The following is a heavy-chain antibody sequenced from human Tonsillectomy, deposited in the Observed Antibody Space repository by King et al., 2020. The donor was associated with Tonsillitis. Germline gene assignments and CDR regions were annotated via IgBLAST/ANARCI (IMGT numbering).Heavy chain of an antibody. J-gene: IGHJ4*02. CDR1: RFTFNGYD. CDR2: ISNDGSKK. Sequence: VQLVESGGGVVQPGRSLRLSCTASRFTFNGYDMHWVRQAPGKGLEWVAVISNDGSKKYYADSVKDRFVVSRDNSKNNLYLQMNSLRVEDTAVYHCAKGGRDDYHSVYDYFHYWGQGTLVTVSS. V-gene: IGHV3-30*18. D-gene: IGHD5-24*01. CDR3: AKGGRDDYHSVYDYFHY.